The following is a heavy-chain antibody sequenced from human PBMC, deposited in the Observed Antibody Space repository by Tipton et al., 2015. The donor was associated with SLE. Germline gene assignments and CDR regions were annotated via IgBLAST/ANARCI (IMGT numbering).Heavy chain of an antibody. CDR2: IQHSGST. CDR1: GGSIRSSNW. CDR3: ANDYNHDNAEYN. V-gene: IGHV4-4*02. J-gene: IGHJ4*02. D-gene: IGHD4-11*01. Sequence: TLSLTCAVSGGSIRSSNWWSWVRQPPGQGLEWIGEIQHSGSTNSNPSLKSRVTISVDKSKNQFSLKLSSVTVADTAVYYCANDYNHDNAEYNWGQGTLVTVSS.